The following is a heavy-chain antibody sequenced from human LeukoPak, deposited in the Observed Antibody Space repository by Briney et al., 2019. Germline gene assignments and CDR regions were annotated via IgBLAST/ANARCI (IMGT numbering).Heavy chain of an antibody. J-gene: IGHJ4*02. V-gene: IGHV4-34*01. CDR3: ARGIYDSSGHFDY. Sequence: SETLSLTCAVYGGSFSGYYWSWMRQPPGKGLEWIGEINHSGSTNYNPSLKSRVTISVDTSKNQFSLKLSSVTAADTAVYYCARGIYDSSGHFDYWGQGTLVTVSS. CDR1: GGSFSGYY. D-gene: IGHD3-22*01. CDR2: INHSGST.